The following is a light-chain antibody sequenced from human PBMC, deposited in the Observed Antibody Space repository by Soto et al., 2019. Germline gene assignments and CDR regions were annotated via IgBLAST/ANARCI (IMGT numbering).Light chain of an antibody. CDR3: LQHKTVTRT. CDR1: QGISSY. CDR2: HXS. J-gene: IGKJ4*02. Sequence: DIQFTQSPSFLSASVVDRVTITCRGSQGISSYLAWYQQKPGKAPKLXSVHXSTLQRGGPSRLSGSGSGTEFTLTISGLQPEDFANYYCLQHKTVTRTFGGGTKVDIK. V-gene: IGKV1-9*01.